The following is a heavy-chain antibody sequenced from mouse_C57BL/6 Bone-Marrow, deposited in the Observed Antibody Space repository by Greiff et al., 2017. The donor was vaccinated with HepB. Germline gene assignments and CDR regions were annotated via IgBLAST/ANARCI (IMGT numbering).Heavy chain of an antibody. CDR3: ARLDLLWLRALGY. CDR1: GYTFTSYW. CDR2: IDPSDSYT. D-gene: IGHD2-2*01. Sequence: QVQLKQPGAELVMPGASVKLSCKASGYTFTSYWMHWVKQRPGQGLEWIGEIDPSDSYTNYNQKFKGKSTLTVDKSSSTAYMQLSSLTSEDSAVYYCARLDLLWLRALGYWGQGTTLTVSS. J-gene: IGHJ2*01. V-gene: IGHV1-69*01.